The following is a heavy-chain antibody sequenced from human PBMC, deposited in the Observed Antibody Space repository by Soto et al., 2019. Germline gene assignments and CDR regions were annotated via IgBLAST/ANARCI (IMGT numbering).Heavy chain of an antibody. CDR1: GGSFSGYY. D-gene: IGHD2-21*02. CDR3: ASAYCGGDCLPFDP. V-gene: IGHV4-34*01. Sequence: QVQLQQWGAGLLKPSETLSLTCAVYGGSFSGYYWSWLRQPPGKGLEWIGEINHSGSTNYNPSLRSRVTISVDTSKNQFSLKLSSVTAADTAVYYCASAYCGGDCLPFDPWGQGTLVTVSS. J-gene: IGHJ5*02. CDR2: INHSGST.